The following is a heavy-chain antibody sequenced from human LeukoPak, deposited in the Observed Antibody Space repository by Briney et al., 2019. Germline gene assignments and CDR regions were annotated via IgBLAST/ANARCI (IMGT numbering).Heavy chain of an antibody. J-gene: IGHJ4*02. CDR2: INLGGGST. Sequence: ASVKVSCKASGYTFTSYYMHWVRQAPGQGLEWMGIINLGGGSTNYPQKFQGRVTMTRDTSTSTVYMELSSLRSEDTAVYYCARGGYSDYEPTFDYWGQGTLVTVSS. CDR1: GYTFTSYY. CDR3: ARGGYSDYEPTFDY. D-gene: IGHD5-12*01. V-gene: IGHV1-46*01.